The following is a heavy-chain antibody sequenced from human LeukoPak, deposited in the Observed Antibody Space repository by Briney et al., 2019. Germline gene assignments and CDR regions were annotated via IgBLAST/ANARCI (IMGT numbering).Heavy chain of an antibody. CDR3: ARGGLLYWFQD. V-gene: IGHV4-59*01. Sequence: SETLSLTCTVSGGSISTYYWSWIRQPPGKGLEWIGYIYYSGSTNYNPSLKSRVTISLDTSKNQFSLKLSSVTAADTAVYYCARGGLLYWFQDWGQGTLVAVSS. CDR2: IYYSGST. J-gene: IGHJ1*01. D-gene: IGHD2-2*02. CDR1: GGSISTYY.